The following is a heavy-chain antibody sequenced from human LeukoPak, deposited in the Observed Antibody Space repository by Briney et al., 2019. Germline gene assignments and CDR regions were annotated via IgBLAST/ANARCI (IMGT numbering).Heavy chain of an antibody. D-gene: IGHD1-26*01. CDR3: ARDGVSANGHWDWFDP. CDR2: IHGGGDGT. J-gene: IGHJ5*02. CDR1: GFTFSNFA. Sequence: GESLRLSCAPSGFTFSNFAISWVRQAPGRGLEWVSSIHGGGDGTLYADSVKGRFTISRDDSRNTLLLQMNSLRADDTAVYFCARDGVSANGHWDWFDPWGQGTLVTVSS. V-gene: IGHV3-23*01.